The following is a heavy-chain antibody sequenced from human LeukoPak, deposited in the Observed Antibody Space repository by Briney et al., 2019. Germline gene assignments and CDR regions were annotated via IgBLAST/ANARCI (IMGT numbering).Heavy chain of an antibody. Sequence: PGGSLRLSCAASGFTFSSYGMHWVRQAPGKGLEWVSFISSSSSYIYYADSLKGRFTISRDNAKNSLYLQMNSLRAGDTAVYYCARGTMFPYYFDYWGQGTLVTVSS. CDR2: ISSSSSYI. J-gene: IGHJ4*02. D-gene: IGHD3-10*02. V-gene: IGHV3-21*01. CDR1: GFTFSSYG. CDR3: ARGTMFPYYFDY.